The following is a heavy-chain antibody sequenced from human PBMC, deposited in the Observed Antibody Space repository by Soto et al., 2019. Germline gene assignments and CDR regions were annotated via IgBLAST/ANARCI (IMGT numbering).Heavy chain of an antibody. V-gene: IGHV3-23*01. CDR1: GFTFSNYA. J-gene: IGHJ4*02. CDR2: ISGSGGST. CDR3: AKASGYSSGWFDY. D-gene: IGHD6-19*01. Sequence: GGSLRLSCAASGFTFSNYAMSWVRQAPGKGLEWVSAISGSGGSTYYADSVKGRFTISRDNSKNTLYLQMNSLRAEDTAVYYCAKASGYSSGWFDYWGQGTLVTVSS.